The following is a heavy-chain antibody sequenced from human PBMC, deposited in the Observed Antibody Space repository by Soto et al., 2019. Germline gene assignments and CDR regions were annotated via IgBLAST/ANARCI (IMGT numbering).Heavy chain of an antibody. CDR1: GFTFSSYA. CDR3: AKSLLGSITYNWFDP. Sequence: GGSLRLSCATSGFTFSSYAMSWVREAPGKGLVWVSAISGSGGSTYYADSVKGRFTISRDNSKNTLYLQMNSLRAEDTAVYYCAKSLLGSITYNWFDPWGQGTLVTVSS. J-gene: IGHJ5*02. CDR2: ISGSGGST. D-gene: IGHD3-16*01. V-gene: IGHV3-23*01.